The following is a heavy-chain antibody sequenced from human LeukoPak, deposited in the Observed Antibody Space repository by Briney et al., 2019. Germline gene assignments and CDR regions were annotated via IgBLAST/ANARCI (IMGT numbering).Heavy chain of an antibody. CDR3: ARHVEHAAYFHH. J-gene: IGHJ4*02. CDR2: ITNSGDA. Sequence: SETLSLTCTVAGVSISDFHWSWLRQSPEKGLEWIGWITNSGDANYNPSLEIRLAMSAETTKSQLSLRVTSVTDADTAVYYCARHVEHAAYFHHWGQGILVTVSS. V-gene: IGHV4-59*08. CDR1: GVSISDFH. D-gene: IGHD1/OR15-1a*01.